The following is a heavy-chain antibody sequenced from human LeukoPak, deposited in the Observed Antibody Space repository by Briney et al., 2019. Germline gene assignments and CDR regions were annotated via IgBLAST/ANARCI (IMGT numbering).Heavy chain of an antibody. CDR3: ARDGGYYYDSSGYYSF. Sequence: GRSLRLSCAASGFTFGSYAMHWVRQAPGKGLEWVAVISYDGSNKYYADSVKGRFTISRDNSKNTLYLQMNSLRAEDTAVYYCARDGGYYYDSSGYYSFWGQGTLVTVSS. J-gene: IGHJ4*02. V-gene: IGHV3-30*04. CDR2: ISYDGSNK. CDR1: GFTFGSYA. D-gene: IGHD3-22*01.